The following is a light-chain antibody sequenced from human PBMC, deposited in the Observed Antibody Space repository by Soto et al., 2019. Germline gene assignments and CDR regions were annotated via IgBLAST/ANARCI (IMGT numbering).Light chain of an antibody. V-gene: IGKV1-12*01. Sequence: DMQMTQSPSSVSASLGDRVTITCRASQDIHTWLAWYQQKPGQAPKLLIYGAFHLQSGVPSRFGGSGSWTGFTLTISSLQSKDFAPYYCQHANCFPFTFGPGTKVDVK. J-gene: IGKJ3*01. CDR2: GAF. CDR1: QDIHTW. CDR3: QHANCFPFT.